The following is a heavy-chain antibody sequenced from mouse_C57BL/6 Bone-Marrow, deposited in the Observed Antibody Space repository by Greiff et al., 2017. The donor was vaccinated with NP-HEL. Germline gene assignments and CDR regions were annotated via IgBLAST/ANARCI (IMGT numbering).Heavy chain of an antibody. CDR2: IYPYNGVS. CDR1: GYSFTGYY. V-gene: IGHV1-31*01. D-gene: IGHD1-1*01. Sequence: VQLKESGPELVKPGASVKISCKASGYSFTGYYMHWVKQSHGNILDWIGYIYPYNGVSSYNQKFKGKATLTVDKSSSTAYMELRSLTSEDSAVYYCARYPIYYYGSRMVDYWGQGTSVTVSS. CDR3: ARYPIYYYGSRMVDY. J-gene: IGHJ4*01.